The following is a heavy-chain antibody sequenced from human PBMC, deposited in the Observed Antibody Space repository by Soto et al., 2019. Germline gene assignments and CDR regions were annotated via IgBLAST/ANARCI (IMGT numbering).Heavy chain of an antibody. CDR1: GYTFTCYY. J-gene: IGHJ2*01. V-gene: IGHV1-3*01. D-gene: IGHD3-22*01. CDR2: INAGNGNT. Sequence: ASVKGSCKTSGYTFTCYYMHWVRQAPGQRLEWMGWINAGNGNTKYSQKFQGRVTITRDTSASTAYMELSSLRSEDTAVYYCARELRLRYYDSSGNYAYWYFELWGRGTLVTVSS. CDR3: ARELRLRYYDSSGNYAYWYFEL.